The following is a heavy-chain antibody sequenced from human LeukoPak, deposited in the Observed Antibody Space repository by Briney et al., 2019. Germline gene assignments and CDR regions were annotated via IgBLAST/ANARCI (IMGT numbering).Heavy chain of an antibody. V-gene: IGHV4-59*12. J-gene: IGHJ4*02. D-gene: IGHD2-2*01. CDR2: IYYSGST. CDR3: ARGNGDIVVVPSAMGPELFDY. CDR1: GDSISTYY. Sequence: SETLSLTCTVSGDSISTYYWSWIRQPPGKGLEWIGYIYYSGSTNYSPSLKSRVTTSVDTSKNQFSLKLSSVTAADTAVYYCARGNGDIVVVPSAMGPELFDYWGQGTLVTVSS.